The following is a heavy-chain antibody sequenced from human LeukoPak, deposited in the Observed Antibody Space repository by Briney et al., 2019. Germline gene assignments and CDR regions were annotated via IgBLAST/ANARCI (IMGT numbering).Heavy chain of an antibody. Sequence: PSETLSLTCTVSGVSISSSNSYWGWIRQPPGKGLEWIGSIYYSGNTYYNASLKSRVTISIDTSKNQFSLKLSSVTAADTAVYYCARDLAAAGLHAFDIWGQGTMVTVSS. J-gene: IGHJ3*02. CDR3: ARDLAAAGLHAFDI. CDR1: GVSISSSNSY. CDR2: IYYSGNT. V-gene: IGHV4-39*02. D-gene: IGHD6-13*01.